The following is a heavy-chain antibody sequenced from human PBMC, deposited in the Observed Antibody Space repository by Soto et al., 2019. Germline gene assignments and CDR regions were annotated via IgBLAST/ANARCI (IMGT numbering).Heavy chain of an antibody. D-gene: IGHD3-10*01. CDR1: GFTFSGSW. V-gene: IGHV3-74*01. Sequence: EVQLVASGGGLVQPGGSLRLSCAASGFTFSGSWMHWVRQAPGKGLVWVSRINGDGSGTSYADFVKGRFTISRDDAKNTLFLQMNGLRAEDTAVYYCARGIFGSGTANDYWGQGTLVTVSS. J-gene: IGHJ4*02. CDR3: ARGIFGSGTANDY. CDR2: INGDGSGT.